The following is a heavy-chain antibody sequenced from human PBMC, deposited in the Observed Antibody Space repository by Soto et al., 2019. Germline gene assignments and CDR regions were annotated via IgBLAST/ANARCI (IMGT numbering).Heavy chain of an antibody. Sequence: SVKVSCKASGGTFSSYAISWVRQAPGQGLEWMGGIIPIFGTANYAQKFQGRVTITADESTSTAYMELSSLRSEDTAVYYCARGPSGYSYGLFDYWGQGTLVTVSS. CDR2: IIPIFGTA. D-gene: IGHD5-18*01. CDR3: ARGPSGYSYGLFDY. V-gene: IGHV1-69*13. CDR1: GGTFSSYA. J-gene: IGHJ4*02.